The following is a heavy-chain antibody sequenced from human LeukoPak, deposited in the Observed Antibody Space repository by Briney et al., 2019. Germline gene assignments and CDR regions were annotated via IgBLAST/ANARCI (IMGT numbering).Heavy chain of an antibody. CDR1: GGSFGGYY. CDR2: INHSGST. V-gene: IGHV4-34*01. Sequence: SETLSLTCAVYGGSFGGYYWSWIRQPPGKGLEWIGEINHSGSTNYNPSLKSRVTISVDTSKNQFSLKLSSVTAADTAVYYCATGLGGSLYYYYGMDVWGQGTTVTVSS. CDR3: ATGLGGSLYYYYGMDV. D-gene: IGHD1-26*01. J-gene: IGHJ6*02.